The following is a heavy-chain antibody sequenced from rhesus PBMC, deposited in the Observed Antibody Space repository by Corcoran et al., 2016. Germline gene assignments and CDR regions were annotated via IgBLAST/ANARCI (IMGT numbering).Heavy chain of an antibody. D-gene: IGHD6-31*01. Sequence: QLQLQESGPGLVKPSETLSVTCAVSGGSISSSYWSWIRQAPEKGLEWIWYIYGSGNSTNYNPSLKGRVTLSVDTSKSQLSLKLSSVTAADTAVYYCARDRGSGWPGFDYWGQGVLVTVSS. CDR3: ARDRGSGWPGFDY. CDR1: GGSISSSY. V-gene: IGHV4-169*02. J-gene: IGHJ4*01. CDR2: IYGSGNST.